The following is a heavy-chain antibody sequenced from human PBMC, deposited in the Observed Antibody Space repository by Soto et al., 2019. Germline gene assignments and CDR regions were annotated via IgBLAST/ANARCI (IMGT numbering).Heavy chain of an antibody. D-gene: IGHD3-9*01. CDR2: IYYSGST. V-gene: IGHV4-30-4*01. Sequence: SETLSLTCTVSGGSINSNYYYWSWIRQPPGKGLEWIGYIYYSGSTYYNPSLKSRLTISLDTSKDQFSLKLSSVTAADTAMYYCARAPHYDILPSYYNYFDFWGQGTLVTVS. CDR1: GGSINSNYYY. J-gene: IGHJ4*02. CDR3: ARAPHYDILPSYYNYFDF.